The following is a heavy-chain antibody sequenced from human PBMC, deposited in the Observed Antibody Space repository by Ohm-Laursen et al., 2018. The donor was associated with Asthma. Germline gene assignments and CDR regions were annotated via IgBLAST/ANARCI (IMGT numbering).Heavy chain of an antibody. CDR3: ARRDFSGGDPSAAFDI. Sequence: SLRLSCAASGFTFSVSWMIWVRQAPGKGLQWLAFIKPDGSQTYYADSMEGRFSISRDNSKNSLYLQMSSLRGEDTAIYYCARRDFSGGDPSAAFDIWGQGTMVTVSS. CDR1: GFTFSVSW. CDR2: IKPDGSQT. J-gene: IGHJ3*02. D-gene: IGHD2-21*02. V-gene: IGHV3-7*01.